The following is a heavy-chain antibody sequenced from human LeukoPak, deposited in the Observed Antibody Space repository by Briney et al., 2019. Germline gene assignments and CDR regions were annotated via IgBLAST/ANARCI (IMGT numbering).Heavy chain of an antibody. Sequence: SETLSLTCTVSGVSISTTNYYWGWIRQPPGRDLEWIGSIYSSGNTYYNPSLESRVTISVDTSKNQLSLKLTSATAADTSVYYCARHSGLRSPFDPWGQGTLVTVSS. CDR3: ARHSGLRSPFDP. D-gene: IGHD3-3*01. CDR1: GVSISTTNYY. J-gene: IGHJ5*02. CDR2: IYSSGNT. V-gene: IGHV4-39*01.